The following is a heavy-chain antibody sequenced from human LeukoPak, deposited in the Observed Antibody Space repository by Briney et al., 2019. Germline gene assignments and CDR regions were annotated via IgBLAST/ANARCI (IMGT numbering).Heavy chain of an antibody. J-gene: IGHJ6*02. Sequence: SVTVSCTASGGTFSSYAISWVRQAPGQGLEWVGGIIPIFGTANYAQKFQGRVTITADESTSTAYMELSSLRSEDTAVYYCASGPYDFWSGYYTARRNYYYYYGMDVWGQGTTVTVSS. CDR2: IIPIFGTA. CDR1: GGTFSSYA. D-gene: IGHD3-3*01. CDR3: ASGPYDFWSGYYTARRNYYYYYGMDV. V-gene: IGHV1-69*13.